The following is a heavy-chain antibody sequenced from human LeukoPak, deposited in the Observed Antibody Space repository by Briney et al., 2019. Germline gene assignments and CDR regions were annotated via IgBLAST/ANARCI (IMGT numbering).Heavy chain of an antibody. Sequence: SETLSLTCAVYGWSFNDHYWNWIRQPPGKGLEWIGEINARGDTNFNPSLKSRVAISVDTSKNQFSLTLTSMIAADTAAYYCARGQVPAARGYNWFDPWGQGTLVTVSS. D-gene: IGHD2-2*01. CDR1: GWSFNDHY. J-gene: IGHJ5*02. CDR2: INARGDT. V-gene: IGHV4-34*01. CDR3: ARGQVPAARGYNWFDP.